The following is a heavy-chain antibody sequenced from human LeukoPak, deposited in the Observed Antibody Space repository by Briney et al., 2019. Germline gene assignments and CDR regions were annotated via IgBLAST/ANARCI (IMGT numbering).Heavy chain of an antibody. CDR1: GFSFSGYA. J-gene: IGHJ4*02. CDR2: ISGSGGST. V-gene: IGHV3-23*01. Sequence: GGSLRLSCAASGFSFSGYAMSWVRQAPGKGLEWVSVISGSGGSTYYADSVKGRFTISRDNSKNTPYLQMNSLRAEDTAVYYCANESPFLDYWGQGALVTVSS. CDR3: ANESPFLDY.